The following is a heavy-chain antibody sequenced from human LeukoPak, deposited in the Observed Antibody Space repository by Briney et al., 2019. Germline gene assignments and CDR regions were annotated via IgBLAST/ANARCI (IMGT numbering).Heavy chain of an antibody. Sequence: SGGSLRLSCATSGFNFSDSRMTWVRQAPGKGLQWVANINRDGTEKHFLDSVEGRFTISRDNAKKSLYLQMSSLRPQDTAVYFCVRGDWYFESWGRGTLVTVSS. CDR2: INRDGTEK. V-gene: IGHV3-7*04. J-gene: IGHJ4*02. CDR1: GFNFSDSR. CDR3: VRGDWYFES. D-gene: IGHD2-21*01.